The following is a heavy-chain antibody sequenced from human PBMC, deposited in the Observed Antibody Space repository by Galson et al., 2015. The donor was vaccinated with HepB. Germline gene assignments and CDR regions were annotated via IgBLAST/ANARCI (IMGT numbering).Heavy chain of an antibody. D-gene: IGHD1-1*01. J-gene: IGHJ5*02. Sequence: SLRLSCAASGFTFSSYVMSWVRQAPRKGLEWVSAISGSGGTTYYADSVKGRFTISRDNSKDTLYLQMNSLRAEDAALYYCAKGWGERGWFDPWGQGTLVTVSS. CDR2: ISGSGGTT. CDR3: AKGWGERGWFDP. V-gene: IGHV3-23*01. CDR1: GFTFSSYV.